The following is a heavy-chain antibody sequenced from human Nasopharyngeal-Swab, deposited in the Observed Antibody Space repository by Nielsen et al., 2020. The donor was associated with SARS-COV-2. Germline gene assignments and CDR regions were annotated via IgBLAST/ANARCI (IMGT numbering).Heavy chain of an antibody. D-gene: IGHD1-1*01. J-gene: IGHJ4*02. CDR1: GFAFTDYS. Sequence: GGSLRLSCAASGFAFTDYSMDWVRQAPGKGLEWVSYITSSSSTRYYADSVKGRFTVSRDNAKNSLYLQMSSLRDDDTAVYYCASGTYDNAPGWGQGTLVTVSS. V-gene: IGHV3-48*02. CDR3: ASGTYDNAPG. CDR2: ITSSSSTR.